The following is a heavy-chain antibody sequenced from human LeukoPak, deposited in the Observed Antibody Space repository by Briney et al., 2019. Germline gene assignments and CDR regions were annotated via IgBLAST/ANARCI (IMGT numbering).Heavy chain of an antibody. Sequence: GGSLRLSCAASGFTFSSYSMNWVRQAPGKGLEWVSYISSSSSTMYYADSVKGRFTISRDNAKNSLYLQMNSLRAEDTAVYYCASEAQAFDIWGQGTMVTSLQ. CDR2: ISSSSSTM. V-gene: IGHV3-48*01. CDR1: GFTFSSYS. CDR3: ASEAQAFDI. J-gene: IGHJ3*02.